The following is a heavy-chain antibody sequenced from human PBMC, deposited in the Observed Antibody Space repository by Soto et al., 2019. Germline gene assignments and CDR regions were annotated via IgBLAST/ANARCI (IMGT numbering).Heavy chain of an antibody. CDR1: GFTFSYYW. Sequence: EVPLVESEGGLVQPGGSLRLSCAASGFTFSYYWMHWVRQAPGQGLVWVSRIHSDGSSTTYADSVKGRFTISRDNAKNTLYLQMNSRRAEDTAVYYCARGDRGAFDLWGQGTMVTVSS. D-gene: IGHD2-21*02. V-gene: IGHV3-74*01. CDR2: IHSDGSST. CDR3: ARGDRGAFDL. J-gene: IGHJ3*01.